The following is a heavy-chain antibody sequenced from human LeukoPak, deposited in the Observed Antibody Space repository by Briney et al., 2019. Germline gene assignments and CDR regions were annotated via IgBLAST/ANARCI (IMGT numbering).Heavy chain of an antibody. CDR3: ARSAKDYGRPTGFDY. D-gene: IGHD4-17*01. CDR2: IYTSGST. Sequence: PSETLSLTCTVSGGSISSYYWSWIRQPAGKGLEWIGRIYTSGSTNYSPSLKSRVTMSVDTSKNQFSLKLSSVTAADTAVYYCARSAKDYGRPTGFDYWGQGTLVTVSS. CDR1: GGSISSYY. J-gene: IGHJ4*02. V-gene: IGHV4-4*07.